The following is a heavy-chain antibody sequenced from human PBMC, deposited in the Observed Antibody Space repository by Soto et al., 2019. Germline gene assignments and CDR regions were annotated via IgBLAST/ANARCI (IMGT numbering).Heavy chain of an antibody. D-gene: IGHD4-17*01. J-gene: IGHJ5*02. CDR1: GGTFSSYA. V-gene: IGHV1-69*13. Sequence: ASVKVSCKASGGTFSSYAISWVRQAPGQGLEWMGGIIPIFGTANYAQKFQGRVAITADESTSTAYRELSSLRSEDTAVYYCAREGSAYFFAAMTTVTTSRNWFDPWGQGTLVTVSS. CDR2: IIPIFGTA. CDR3: AREGSAYFFAAMTTVTTSRNWFDP.